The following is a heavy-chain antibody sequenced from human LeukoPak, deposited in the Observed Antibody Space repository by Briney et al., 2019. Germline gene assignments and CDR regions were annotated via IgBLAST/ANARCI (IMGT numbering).Heavy chain of an antibody. CDR3: ASGGRVCYYYYYMDV. CDR1: GGSISSYY. V-gene: IGHV4-59*12. J-gene: IGHJ6*03. CDR2: IYYSGST. Sequence: SETLSLACTASGGSISSYYWSWIGQPPGKGLERIWYIYYSGSTNYNPSLKSRVTMSVDTSKNQFSLKLSSVTAADTAVYYCASGGRVCYYYYYMDVWGKGTTVTASS. D-gene: IGHD4-23*01.